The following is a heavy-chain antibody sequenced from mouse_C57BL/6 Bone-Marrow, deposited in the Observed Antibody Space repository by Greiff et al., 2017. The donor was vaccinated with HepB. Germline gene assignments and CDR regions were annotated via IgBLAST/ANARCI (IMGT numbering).Heavy chain of an antibody. V-gene: IGHV1-82*01. J-gene: IGHJ2*01. CDR2: IYPGDGDT. CDR3: ATTVVDY. CDR1: GYAVSSSW. Sequence: QVQRKESGPELVKPGASVKISCKAAGYAVSSSWMNWVKQRPGKGIEWIGRIYPGDGDTNYNGEFKGKATLTADNSSSTAYMQLSSLTSKYSAVYFCATTVVDYWGQGTTLTVSS. D-gene: IGHD1-1*01.